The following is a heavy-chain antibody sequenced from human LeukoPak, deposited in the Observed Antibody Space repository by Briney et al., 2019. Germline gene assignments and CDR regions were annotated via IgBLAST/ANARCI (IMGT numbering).Heavy chain of an antibody. Sequence: GGSLRLSCAASGFTFSTYWMXWVXXXXXXXXXXXXRISTDGKNTIXXXXXXXXFTISRDNANNMVFLQMNSLRGDDTAVFYCARERELSGAYYMDVWGKGTTVTVSS. J-gene: IGHJ6*03. D-gene: IGHD1-26*01. CDR2: ISTDGKNT. CDR3: ARERELSGAYYMDV. V-gene: IGHV3-74*01. CDR1: GFTFSTYW.